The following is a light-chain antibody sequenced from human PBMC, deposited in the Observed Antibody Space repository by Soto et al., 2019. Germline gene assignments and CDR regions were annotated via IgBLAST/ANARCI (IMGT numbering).Light chain of an antibody. CDR1: ISDVGGYNY. Sequence: QSLLTQPASVSGSPGQSITISCTGTISDVGGYNYVSWYQQHPGKAPKLMIFDVSNRPSGVSNRFSGSKSGYTASLTISGLQAEDEADYYCSSYTSSSTYVFGTGTKLTVL. J-gene: IGLJ1*01. V-gene: IGLV2-14*03. CDR2: DVS. CDR3: SSYTSSSTYV.